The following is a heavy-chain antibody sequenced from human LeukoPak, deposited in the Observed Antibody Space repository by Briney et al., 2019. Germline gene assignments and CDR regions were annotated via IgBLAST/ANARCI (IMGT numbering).Heavy chain of an antibody. D-gene: IGHD6-13*01. Sequence: TGGSLRLSCAASGFTFSSYWMSWVRQAPGKGLEWVANIKQDGSEKYYVDSVKGRFTISRDNAKNSLYLQMNSLRAEDTAVYYCARDRGSSGWYPVYYGMDVWGQGTTVTVSS. J-gene: IGHJ6*02. CDR2: IKQDGSEK. V-gene: IGHV3-7*01. CDR1: GFTFSSYW. CDR3: ARDRGSSGWYPVYYGMDV.